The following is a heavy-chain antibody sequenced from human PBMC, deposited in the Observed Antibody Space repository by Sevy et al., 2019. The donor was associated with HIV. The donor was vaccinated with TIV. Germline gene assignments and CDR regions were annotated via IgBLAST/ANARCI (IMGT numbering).Heavy chain of an antibody. CDR2: ISGDVSST. CDR3: ARDPGSGGYSKMDD. CDR1: GFTFSSYW. J-gene: IGHJ6*02. V-gene: IGHV3-74*01. Sequence: GGSLRLSCAGSGFTFSSYWMHWVRQAPGKGLVWVSRISGDVSSTTYADSLKGRFTISRDNAKNTLFLQMNSLRAEDSAVYFCARDPGSGGYSKMDDWGQGTPVTVSS. D-gene: IGHD2-15*01.